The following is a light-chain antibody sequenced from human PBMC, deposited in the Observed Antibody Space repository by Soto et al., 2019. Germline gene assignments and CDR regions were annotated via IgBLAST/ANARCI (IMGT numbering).Light chain of an antibody. CDR1: QSIGSR. Sequence: EIVMTQSPATLSVSPGERATLSCRASQSIGSRLAWYQQKPGKTPKLLIYDASTRATGIPARFSGSGSGTEFTLTITSLQSEAFAVYYCQQYDNWPPYTFGQGTKLEIK. CDR2: DAS. J-gene: IGKJ2*01. V-gene: IGKV3-15*01. CDR3: QQYDNWPPYT.